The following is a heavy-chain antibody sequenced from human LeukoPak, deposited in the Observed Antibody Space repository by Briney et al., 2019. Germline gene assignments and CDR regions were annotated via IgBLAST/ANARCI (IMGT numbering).Heavy chain of an antibody. V-gene: IGHV3-66*01. J-gene: IGHJ4*02. CDR3: ARGVAATRFDY. CDR2: IYSGGST. D-gene: IGHD2-15*01. CDR1: GYTVSSNY. Sequence: GGSLRLPCAASGYTVSSNYMSWVRQAPGKGLEWVSVIYSGGSTYYADSVKGRFTISRDNSKNTLYLQMNSLRAEDTAVYYCARGVAATRFDYWGQGTLVTVSS.